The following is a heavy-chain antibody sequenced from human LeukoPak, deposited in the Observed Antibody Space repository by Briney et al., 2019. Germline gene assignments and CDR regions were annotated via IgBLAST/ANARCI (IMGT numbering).Heavy chain of an antibody. CDR1: GFTFADYA. J-gene: IGHJ4*02. CDR3: AKEGGDLYRHFGF. Sequence: GGSLRVSCAASGFTFADYAMNGVRQAPGKGLEWVAHIRASGESTYTADAVKGRLTISRDNTKNTLYLQMNSLRGDETAIYYCAKEGGDLYRHFGFWGQGTMLTVSS. CDR2: IRASGEST. D-gene: IGHD3-16*01. V-gene: IGHV3-23*01.